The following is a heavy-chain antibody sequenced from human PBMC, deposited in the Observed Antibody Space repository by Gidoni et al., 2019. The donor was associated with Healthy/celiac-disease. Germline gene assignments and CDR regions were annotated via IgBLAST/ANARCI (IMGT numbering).Heavy chain of an antibody. Sequence: QVQLVQSGAEVKKPGSSVKVSCKASGGTFSSYTISWVRQAPGQGLEWMGRIIPILGIANYAQKFQGRVTITADKSTSTAYMELSSLRSEDTAVYYCARDRRDRLRLGELSSYYFDYWGQGTLVTVSS. J-gene: IGHJ4*02. CDR3: ARDRRDRLRLGELSSYYFDY. D-gene: IGHD3-16*02. CDR1: GGTFSSYT. V-gene: IGHV1-69*08. CDR2: IIPILGIA.